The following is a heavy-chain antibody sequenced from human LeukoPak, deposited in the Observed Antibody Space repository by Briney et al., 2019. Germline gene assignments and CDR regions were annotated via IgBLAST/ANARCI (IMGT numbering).Heavy chain of an antibody. CDR2: IYYSGST. Sequence: SETLSLTCTVSGGSTSSSSYYWGWIRQPPGKGLEWIGSIYYSGSTYYNPSLKSRVTSRVTISVDTSKNQFSLKLNSVTAADTAVYYCARDGANWFDPWGQGTLVTVSS. J-gene: IGHJ5*02. V-gene: IGHV4-39*07. CDR3: ARDGANWFDP. D-gene: IGHD3-16*01. CDR1: GGSTSSSSYY.